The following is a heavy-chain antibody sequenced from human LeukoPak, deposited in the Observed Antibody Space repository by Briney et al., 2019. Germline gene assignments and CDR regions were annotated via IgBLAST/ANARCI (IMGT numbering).Heavy chain of an antibody. CDR3: ARELGYSYGIDY. CDR2: IYYSGST. J-gene: IGHJ4*02. CDR1: GGSISSGDYY. Sequence: SQTLSLTCTVSGGSISSGDYYWSWIRQPPGKGLEWIGYIYYSGSTYYNPSLKSRVTISVDTSKNQFSLKLSSVTAADTAVYYCARELGYSYGIDYWGQGTLVTVSS. V-gene: IGHV4-30-4*01. D-gene: IGHD5-18*01.